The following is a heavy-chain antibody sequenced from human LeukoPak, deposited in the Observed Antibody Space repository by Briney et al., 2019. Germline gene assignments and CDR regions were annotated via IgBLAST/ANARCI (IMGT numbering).Heavy chain of an antibody. J-gene: IGHJ6*02. CDR1: GFTFSSFP. CDR2: ISYDGSNK. D-gene: IGHD5-18*01. CDR3: ARDRGYSYGYYYGMDV. Sequence: GGSLRLSCAASGFTFSSFPMHWVRQAPGKGLEWVAVISYDGSNKYYADSVKGRFTISRDNSKNTLYLQMNSLRAEDTAVYYCARDRGYSYGYYYGMDVWGQGTTVTVSS. V-gene: IGHV3-30-3*01.